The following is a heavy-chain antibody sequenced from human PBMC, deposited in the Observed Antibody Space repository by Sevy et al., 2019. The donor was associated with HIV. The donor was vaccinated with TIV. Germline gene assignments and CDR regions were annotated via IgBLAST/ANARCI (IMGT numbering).Heavy chain of an antibody. J-gene: IGHJ4*02. Sequence: GGSLRLSCAASGITLTPYWMHWVRQVPGKGLVWVSRINSDGSSTSYAESVKGRFTISRDNGKNTVYLQMKSLRVEDTAVYFCSRGLYYYDMRGHQEPGDYWGQGTRVTVSS. CDR1: GITLTPYW. CDR3: SRGLYYYDMRGHQEPGDY. V-gene: IGHV3-74*01. CDR2: INSDGSST. D-gene: IGHD3-22*01.